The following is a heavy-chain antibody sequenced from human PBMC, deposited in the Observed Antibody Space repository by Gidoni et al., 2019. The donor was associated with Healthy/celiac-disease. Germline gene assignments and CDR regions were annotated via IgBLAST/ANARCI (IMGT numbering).Heavy chain of an antibody. CDR1: GFTFSNAW. Sequence: EVQLVESGGGLVKHGGSLRLSCAASGFTFSNAWMSWGRQAPGKGLEWVSRIKSKTDGGTTDYAAPVKGRFTILRDDSKNTLYLQMNSLKTEDTAVYYCTTGKTAYYYDSSGSPLFDYWGQGTLVTVSS. CDR3: TTGKTAYYYDSSGSPLFDY. CDR2: IKSKTDGGTT. V-gene: IGHV3-15*01. D-gene: IGHD3-22*01. J-gene: IGHJ4*02.